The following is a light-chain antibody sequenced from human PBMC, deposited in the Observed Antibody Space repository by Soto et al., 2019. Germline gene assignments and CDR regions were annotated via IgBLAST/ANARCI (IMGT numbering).Light chain of an antibody. CDR2: DAS. Sequence: EIVLGQSPSPLSLSPGAKATLSGRASQTVSSYLLWYQQKRGQAPRLLIYDASNRATGIPARFSGSGSGTDFTLTISSLEPEDFAVYYCQHRMNWPLTFGHGTRLEIK. CDR3: QHRMNWPLT. CDR1: QTVSSY. V-gene: IGKV3-11*01. J-gene: IGKJ5*01.